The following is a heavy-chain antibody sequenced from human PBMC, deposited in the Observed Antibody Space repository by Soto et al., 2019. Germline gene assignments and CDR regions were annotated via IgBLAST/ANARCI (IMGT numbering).Heavy chain of an antibody. CDR3: ASELLRYYNYTISPKVDH. D-gene: IGHD3-16*01. CDR1: GFTFSSYD. J-gene: IGHJ5*02. CDR2: ISYDGSNK. Sequence: QVQLVESGGGVVQPGRSLRLSCAASGFTFSSYDMHWVRQAPGKGLEWVALISYDGSNKYYADFVKGQFTISRDNSKKKLYLQNNSLKAEDTAVYYWASELLRYYNYTISPKVDHWGQGTLVNVSS. V-gene: IGHV3-30-3*01.